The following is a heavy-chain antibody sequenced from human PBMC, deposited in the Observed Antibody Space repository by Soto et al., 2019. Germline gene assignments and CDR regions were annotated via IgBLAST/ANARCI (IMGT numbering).Heavy chain of an antibody. CDR3: AKSMGEYQLFSPFDY. CDR2: ISYDGSNK. D-gene: IGHD2-2*01. V-gene: IGHV3-30*18. Sequence: HPGGSLRLSCAASGFTFSSYGMHWVRQAPGKGLEWVAVISYDGSNKYYADSVKGRFTISRDNSKNTLYLQMNSLRAEDTAVYYCAKSMGEYQLFSPFDYWGQGTLVTVSS. CDR1: GFTFSSYG. J-gene: IGHJ4*02.